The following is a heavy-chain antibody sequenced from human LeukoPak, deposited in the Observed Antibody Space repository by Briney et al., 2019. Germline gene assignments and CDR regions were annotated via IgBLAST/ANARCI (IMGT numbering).Heavy chain of an antibody. CDR2: ISSSSSYI. CDR1: GFTFSSYS. CDR3: ARIQYSSSWYLTDGERFTYMDV. J-gene: IGHJ6*03. D-gene: IGHD6-13*01. Sequence: GGSLRLSCAASGFTFSSYSMNWVHQAPGKGLEWVSSISSSSSYIYYADSVKGRFTISRDNAKNSLYLQMNSLRAEDTAVYYCARIQYSSSWYLTDGERFTYMDVWGKGTTVTVSS. V-gene: IGHV3-21*01.